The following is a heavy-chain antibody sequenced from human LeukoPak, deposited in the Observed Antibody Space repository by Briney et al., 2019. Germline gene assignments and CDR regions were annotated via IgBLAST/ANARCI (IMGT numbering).Heavy chain of an antibody. CDR3: AKDNHSGFDY. D-gene: IGHD1-14*01. CDR2: ISYDGNKE. J-gene: IGHJ4*02. CDR1: GFSFSSYG. Sequence: GGSLRLSCGASGFSFSSYGMHWVRQAPGKGLEWVAVISYDGNKEYYVDSVKGRFTISRDNSKNMLYLQMDSLRAEDTAVYHCAKDNHSGFDYWGQGTLVTVSS. V-gene: IGHV3-30*18.